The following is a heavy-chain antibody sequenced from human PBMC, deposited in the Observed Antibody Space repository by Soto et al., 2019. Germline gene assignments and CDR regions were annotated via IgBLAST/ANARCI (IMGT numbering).Heavy chain of an antibody. CDR1: GFTFSSYA. V-gene: IGHV3-30-3*01. CDR3: AREGISVYSDAPWGFDY. D-gene: IGHD5-18*01. Sequence: QVQLVESGGGVVQPGRSLRLSCAASGFTFSSYAMHWVRQAPGKGLEWVAVISYDGSNKYYADSVKGRFTISRVNSKNTLYLQMNSLRAEDTAVYYCAREGISVYSDAPWGFDYWGQGTLVTVSS. CDR2: ISYDGSNK. J-gene: IGHJ4*02.